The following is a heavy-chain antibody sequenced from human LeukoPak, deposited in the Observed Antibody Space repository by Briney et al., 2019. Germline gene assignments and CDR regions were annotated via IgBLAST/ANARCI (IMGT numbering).Heavy chain of an antibody. D-gene: IGHD2-2*01. J-gene: IGHJ4*02. Sequence: GGSLRLSCAASGFTFSSYWMSWVRQAPGKGLEWVANIKQDGGEKYYVDSVKGRFTISRDNAKNSLYLQMNSLRAEDTAVYYCARVVLYCSSTSCSFDYWGQGTLVTVSS. V-gene: IGHV3-7*01. CDR3: ARVVLYCSSTSCSFDY. CDR1: GFTFSSYW. CDR2: IKQDGGEK.